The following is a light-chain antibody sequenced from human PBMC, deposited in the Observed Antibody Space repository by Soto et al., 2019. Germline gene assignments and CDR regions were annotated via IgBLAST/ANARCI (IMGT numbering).Light chain of an antibody. CDR3: QQYHNWPPWT. Sequence: EIVMTQSPATLSVSPGERATLSCRASQSVSSNLAWYQQKPGQAPRLLIYRASTRATGIPARFSGSGSGTDFTLTITSLLSEDFAVYYCQQYHNWPPWTFGQGTTVEIK. V-gene: IGKV3-15*01. CDR1: QSVSSN. CDR2: RAS. J-gene: IGKJ1*01.